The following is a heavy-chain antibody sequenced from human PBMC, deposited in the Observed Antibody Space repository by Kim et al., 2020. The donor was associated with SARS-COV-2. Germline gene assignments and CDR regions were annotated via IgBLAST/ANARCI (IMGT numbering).Heavy chain of an antibody. CDR1: GFTFSSYG. J-gene: IGHJ4*02. D-gene: IGHD3-16*01. Sequence: GGSLRLSCAASGFTFSSYGMHWVRQAPGKGLEWVAVISYDGSNKYYADSVKGRFTISRDNSKNTLYLQRNSLRAEDTAVYYCAKDRLRYFDYWGEGTLVTASS. CDR2: ISYDGSNK. V-gene: IGHV3-30*18. CDR3: AKDRLRYFDY.